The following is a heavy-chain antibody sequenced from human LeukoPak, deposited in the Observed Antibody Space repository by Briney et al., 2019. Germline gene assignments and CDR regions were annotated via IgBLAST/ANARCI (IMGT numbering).Heavy chain of an antibody. V-gene: IGHV4-38-2*02. Sequence: KPSETLSLTCTVSGYSISNGYYWGWIRQPPGKGLEWVGSIYHRGSTYYNPSHRSRVTISLDRSKKKFSLKLTSVTAADTAVYFCARGAEYYAIWRGYAGYSDYWGQGISVTVSS. J-gene: IGHJ4*02. CDR3: ARGAEYYAIWRGYAGYSDY. CDR1: GYSISNGYY. CDR2: IYHRGST. D-gene: IGHD3-3*01.